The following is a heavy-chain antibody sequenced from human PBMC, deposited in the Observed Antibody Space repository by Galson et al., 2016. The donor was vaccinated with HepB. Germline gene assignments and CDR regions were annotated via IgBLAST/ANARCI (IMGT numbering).Heavy chain of an antibody. D-gene: IGHD3-22*01. CDR1: GFTFSSFA. CDR2: ISGSGEST. CDR3: AKEFTTVVVSEFDYLDGGFDI. Sequence: SLRLSCAASGFTFSSFAMTWVRQAPGKGLEWVSSISGSGESTHYEDAVKGRFTISRDNSKNSLYLQMNSLRAEDTALYYCAKEFTTVVVSEFDYLDGGFDIWGQGTMVTISS. J-gene: IGHJ3*02. V-gene: IGHV3-23*01.